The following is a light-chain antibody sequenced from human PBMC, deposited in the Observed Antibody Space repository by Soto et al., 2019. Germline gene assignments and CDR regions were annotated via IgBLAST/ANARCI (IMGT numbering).Light chain of an antibody. CDR2: DNN. CDR1: SSNIGTNY. CDR3: ETWDDSLPGAV. V-gene: IGLV1-51*01. J-gene: IGLJ2*01. Sequence: QSVLTQPPSVPAAPVQKVTISCSGSSSNIGTNYVSWYQHLPGTVPTLLMYDNNKRPSGIPDRFSASKSGTSATLDITGLQIGDEADYYCETWDDSLPGAVFGGGTQLTVL.